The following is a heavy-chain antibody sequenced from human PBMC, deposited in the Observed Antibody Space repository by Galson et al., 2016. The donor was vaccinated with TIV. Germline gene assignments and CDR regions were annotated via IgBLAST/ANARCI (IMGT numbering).Heavy chain of an antibody. V-gene: IGHV1-2*02. CDR2: INPNSGGT. CDR3: ARAPTLIVATIYWYFDL. J-gene: IGHJ2*01. Sequence: SVKVSCKASGYTFTGYFMHWVRQAPGQGLEWMGWINPNSGGTNYAQKFQGRVTMTRDTSISTAYRELSSLISGDTAMYFCARAPTLIVATIYWYFDLWGRGTLVTVSS. D-gene: IGHD5-12*01. CDR1: GYTFTGYF.